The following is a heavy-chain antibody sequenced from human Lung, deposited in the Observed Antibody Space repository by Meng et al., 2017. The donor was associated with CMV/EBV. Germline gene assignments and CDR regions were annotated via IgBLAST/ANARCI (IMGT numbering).Heavy chain of an antibody. CDR2: MNANSGNT. V-gene: IGHV1-8*02. Sequence: ASVKVSXKASGYTFSTYDINWMRQAPGQGLEWMGWMNANSGNTGYAQRFQGRVSMTRDTSTRTAYMELRSLRSEDTAVYYCARTQIAVEAGGTKTKYYYYGLDVWGQGTTVXVSS. CDR3: ARTQIAVEAGGTKTKYYYYGLDV. D-gene: IGHD1/OR15-1a*01. CDR1: GYTFSTYD. J-gene: IGHJ6*02.